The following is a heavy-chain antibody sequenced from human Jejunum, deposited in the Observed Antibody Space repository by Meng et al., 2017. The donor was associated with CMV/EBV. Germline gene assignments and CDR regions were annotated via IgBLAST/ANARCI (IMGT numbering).Heavy chain of an antibody. V-gene: IGHV3-23*03. CDR2: IYSGGNT. CDR3: AKEGLNAPFDY. Sequence: GQLLQSGGGLVQPGGSLRLSCAASGFTFNDYAMNWVRQAPGKGLEWVSVIYSGGNTYYADSVKGRFTISRDNSKNTLYLQMNNLRADDTAVYYCAKEGLNAPFDYWGQGTLVTVSS. J-gene: IGHJ4*02. CDR1: GFTFNDYA.